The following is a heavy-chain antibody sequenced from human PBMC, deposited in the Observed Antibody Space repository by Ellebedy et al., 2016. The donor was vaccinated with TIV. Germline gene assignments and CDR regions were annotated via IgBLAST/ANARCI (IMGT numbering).Heavy chain of an antibody. D-gene: IGHD3-3*01. CDR2: TSYDGTKK. CDR3: AKDLARFLELSAFDY. Sequence: PGGSLRLSCVVSGVTFTSHGMHWVRQAPGRGLEWVAFTSYDGTKKYYADSVKGRFIISRDNSKNTLYLQMNSLRSYDTAVYYCAKDLARFLELSAFDYWGQGTLVVVSS. V-gene: IGHV3-30*18. CDR1: GVTFTSHG. J-gene: IGHJ4*02.